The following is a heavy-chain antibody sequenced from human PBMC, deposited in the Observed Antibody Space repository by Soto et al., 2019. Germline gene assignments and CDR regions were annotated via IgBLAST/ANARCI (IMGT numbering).Heavy chain of an antibody. J-gene: IGHJ4*02. V-gene: IGHV3-7*01. Sequence: PGGSLRLSCEASGFTFSSYWMSWVRQAPGKGLEWVANIKKDGSEKYYVDSVKGRFIISRDNSKNTLYLEMSSLRAEDTAVYYCARAGGTTVTGLWHFDSWGQGTLVTVSS. CDR1: GFTFSSYW. D-gene: IGHD4-17*01. CDR2: IKKDGSEK. CDR3: ARAGGTTVTGLWHFDS.